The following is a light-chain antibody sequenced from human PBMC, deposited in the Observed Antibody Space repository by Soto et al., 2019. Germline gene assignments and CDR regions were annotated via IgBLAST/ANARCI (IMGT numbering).Light chain of an antibody. CDR2: GAS. Sequence: ETVMTQSPATLSVSPGERATLSCRASQSVSNNLAWYQQKPSQAPRLLIYGASTRATGIPARFSGSGSGTEFTLTISSLQSEDFAVYYWQQYNDWPPVTFGKGTRLEIK. CDR1: QSVSNN. V-gene: IGKV3-15*01. J-gene: IGKJ5*01. CDR3: QQYNDWPPVT.